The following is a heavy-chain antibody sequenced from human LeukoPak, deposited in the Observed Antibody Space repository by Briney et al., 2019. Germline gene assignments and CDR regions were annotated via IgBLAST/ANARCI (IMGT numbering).Heavy chain of an antibody. J-gene: IGHJ4*02. CDR3: ARLYSGYDHFDY. Sequence: ASVKVSCKASGYTFTGYYMHWVRQAPGQGLEWMGWINPNSGGTNHAQKFQGRVTMTRDTSISTAYMELSRLRSDDTAVYYCARLYSGYDHFDYWGQGTLVTVSS. CDR2: INPNSGGT. CDR1: GYTFTGYY. D-gene: IGHD5-12*01. V-gene: IGHV1-2*02.